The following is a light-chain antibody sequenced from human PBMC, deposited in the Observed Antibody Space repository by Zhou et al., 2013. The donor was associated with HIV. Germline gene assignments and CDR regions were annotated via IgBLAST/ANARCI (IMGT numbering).Light chain of an antibody. V-gene: IGKV1-5*03. J-gene: IGKJ1*01. CDR2: TTS. Sequence: DIHMTQSPSTLSASVGDTVTITCRASQGVNSGRLAWYQQKPGKAPRLLVYTTSILDNGVPSRFSGRASGTEFTLTIFGLQPDDFATYYCQQYTNNSPWTFGQGTRVEV. CDR1: QGVNSG. CDR3: QQYTNNSPWT.